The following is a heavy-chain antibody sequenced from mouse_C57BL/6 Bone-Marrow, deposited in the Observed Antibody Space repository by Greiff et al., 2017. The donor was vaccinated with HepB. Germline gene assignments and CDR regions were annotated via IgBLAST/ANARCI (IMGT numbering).Heavy chain of an antibody. CDR1: GYTFTSYW. Sequence: QVQLKQPGAELVKPGASVKMSCKASGYTFTSYWITWVKQRPGQGLEWIGDIYPGSGSTNYNEKFKSKATLTVDPSSSTAYMQLSSLTSEDSAVYYCAREGRPNYYGSLDYWGQGTTLTVSS. J-gene: IGHJ2*01. V-gene: IGHV1-55*01. CDR3: AREGRPNYYGSLDY. D-gene: IGHD1-1*01. CDR2: IYPGSGST.